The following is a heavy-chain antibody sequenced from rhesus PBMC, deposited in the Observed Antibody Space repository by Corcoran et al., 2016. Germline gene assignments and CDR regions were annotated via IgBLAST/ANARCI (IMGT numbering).Heavy chain of an antibody. CDR3: AREDPGGIAAAGVDY. V-gene: IGHV4-65*01. CDR1: GGSVSSSNW. J-gene: IGHJ4*01. D-gene: IGHD6-43*01. Sequence: QVQLQESGPGLVKPSETLSLTCAVSGGSVSSSNWWSWIRQPPGKGLEWIGYISGSSGSTYYNPSLKSRVTLSTDSSKNQLSLKLSSVTAADTAVYYCAREDPGGIAAAGVDYWGQGVLVTVSS. CDR2: ISGSSGST.